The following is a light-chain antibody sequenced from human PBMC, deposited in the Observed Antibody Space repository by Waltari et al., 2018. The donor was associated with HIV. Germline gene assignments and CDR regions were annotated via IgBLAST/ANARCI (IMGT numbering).Light chain of an antibody. Sequence: SYELTQPSAVSVSPGQTARIACPGDALPQKYVYWYQQKSGHVPVLVIHADSKRPSGVSERFSASTSGTTSTLTISGAQVEDEADYFCFSTDNSGAQRVFGGGTKLTVL. CDR1: ALPQKY. CDR2: ADS. V-gene: IGLV3-10*01. CDR3: FSTDNSGAQRV. J-gene: IGLJ3*02.